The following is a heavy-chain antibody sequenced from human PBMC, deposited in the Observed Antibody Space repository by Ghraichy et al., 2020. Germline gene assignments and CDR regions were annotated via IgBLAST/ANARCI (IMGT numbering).Heavy chain of an antibody. Sequence: LSLTCAASGFSFRSYTMAWVRQAPGKGLEWVSSILNDGDRTFYADSVKGRFTISRDNSKNTLFLQMNSLRAEDTAIYFCAKDEYCSRDCYSAAFDSWGQGALVTVSS. CDR2: ILNDGDRT. CDR3: AKDEYCSRDCYSAAFDS. J-gene: IGHJ4*02. CDR1: GFSFRSYT. V-gene: IGHV3-23*01. D-gene: IGHD2-21*02.